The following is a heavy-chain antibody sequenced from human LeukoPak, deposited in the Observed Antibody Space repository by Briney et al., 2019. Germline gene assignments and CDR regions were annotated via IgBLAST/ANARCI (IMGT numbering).Heavy chain of an antibody. CDR2: INWNGGST. J-gene: IGHJ6*02. V-gene: IGHV3-20*04. CDR3: ATSGYSGYDPGYGMDV. CDR1: GFTFNNYA. Sequence: GGSLRLSCAASGFTFNNYAMSWVRQAPGKGLEWVSGINWNGGSTGYADSVKGRFTISRDNAKNSLYLQMNSLRAEDTAVYYCATSGYSGYDPGYGMDVWGQGTTVTVSS. D-gene: IGHD5-12*01.